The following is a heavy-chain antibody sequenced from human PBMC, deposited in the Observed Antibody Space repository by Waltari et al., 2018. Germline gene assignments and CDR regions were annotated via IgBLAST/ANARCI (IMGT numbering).Heavy chain of an antibody. D-gene: IGHD6-19*01. CDR3: ARALKRIAVAGG. V-gene: IGHV1-2*02. Sequence: QVQLVQSGAEVKKPGASVKVSCKASGYTFTGYYMHWVRQAPGQGLEWMGWINPNSGGTNYAQKFQGRVTMTRDTSSSPAYMGLSRLRSDDTAVYYCARALKRIAVAGGWGQGTLVTVSS. J-gene: IGHJ4*02. CDR2: INPNSGGT. CDR1: GYTFTGYY.